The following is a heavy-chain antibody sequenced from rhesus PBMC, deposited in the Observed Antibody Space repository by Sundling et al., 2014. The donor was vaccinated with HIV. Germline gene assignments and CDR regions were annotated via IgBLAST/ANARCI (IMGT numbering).Heavy chain of an antibody. CDR2: IGGSRGST. CDR1: GGSISGYK. CDR3: ASDSSGWHHRFDY. Sequence: QLQLQESGPGLVRPSETLSLTCAVSGGSISGYKWNWIRQSSGKGLEWIGDIGGSRGSTYYNPSLKSRVTISRDTSKNQVSLKLSNVTAADTAVYYCASDSSGWHHRFDYWGQGVLVTVSS. J-gene: IGHJ4*01. D-gene: IGHD6-31*01. V-gene: IGHV4-165*01.